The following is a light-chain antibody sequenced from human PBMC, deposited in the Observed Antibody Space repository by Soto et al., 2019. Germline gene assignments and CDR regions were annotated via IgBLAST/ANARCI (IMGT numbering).Light chain of an antibody. CDR2: WAS. Sequence: DIVMTQSPDSLAVSLGERATINCKSSQSVLYSSNNKNYLAWYQQKPGQPPKLLIYWASTRESGVPDRFSGSGSVTDFTLTISSRQAEDVAVYYCQQYYSTHTFGQGTKLEIK. CDR1: QSVLYSSNNKNY. J-gene: IGKJ2*01. CDR3: QQYYSTHT. V-gene: IGKV4-1*01.